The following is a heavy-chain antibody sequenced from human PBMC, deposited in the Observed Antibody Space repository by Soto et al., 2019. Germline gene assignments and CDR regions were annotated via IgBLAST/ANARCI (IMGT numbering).Heavy chain of an antibody. J-gene: IGHJ6*02. CDR1: GFTFSSYA. CDR2: ISGSGGST. V-gene: IGHV3-23*01. Sequence: GGSLRLSCAASGFTFSSYAMSWVRQAPGKGLEWVSAISGSGGSTYYADSVKGRFTISRDNSKNTLYLQMNSLRAEDTAVYYCAKDPVGKDIVVVVAASSMDVWGQGTTVTVSS. CDR3: AKDPVGKDIVVVVAASSMDV. D-gene: IGHD2-15*01.